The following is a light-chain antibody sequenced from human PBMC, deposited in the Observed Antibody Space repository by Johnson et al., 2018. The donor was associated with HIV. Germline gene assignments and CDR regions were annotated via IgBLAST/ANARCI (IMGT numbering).Light chain of an antibody. CDR3: ETWDSSLRGYYV. Sequence: QSVLTQPPSVSAAPGQKVTISCSGSSSNIGNNYVSWFQQLPGTAPKLLIYDNDKRPSGIPDRFSGSKSGTSATLGITGLQTGDEADYYCETWDSSLRGYYVFGTGPKVTCL. J-gene: IGLJ1*01. CDR1: SSNIGNNY. V-gene: IGLV1-51*01. CDR2: DND.